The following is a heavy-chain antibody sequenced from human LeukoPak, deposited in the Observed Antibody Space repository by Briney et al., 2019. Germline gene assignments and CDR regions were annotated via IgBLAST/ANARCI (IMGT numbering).Heavy chain of an antibody. D-gene: IGHD6-13*01. J-gene: IGHJ5*02. V-gene: IGHV3-23*01. CDR3: AKKIRAAVGNNWFDP. Sequence: GGSLRLSCAASGFTFSSYAMSWVRLAPGKGLEWVSAISGSGGGTYYADSVKGRFTISRDNSNNTLYLQMNSLRAEDTAVYYCAKKIRAAVGNNWFDPWGQGTLVTVSS. CDR2: ISGSGGGT. CDR1: GFTFSSYA.